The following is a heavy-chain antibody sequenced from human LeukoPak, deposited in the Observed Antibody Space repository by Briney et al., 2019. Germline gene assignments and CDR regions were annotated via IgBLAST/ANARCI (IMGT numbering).Heavy chain of an antibody. CDR3: ATSHTLDSSGSYGNFDY. D-gene: IGHD3-22*01. CDR1: EFXFSSSS. J-gene: IGHJ4*02. V-gene: IGHV3-21*01. CDR2: ISSDSSYI. Sequence: GGSLRLSCAVSEFXFSSSSINWVRQAPGKGLEWVSSISSDSSYIYYADSLKGRFTISRDNAKNSLYLQMNSLRAEDTAVYYCATSHTLDSSGSYGNFDYWGQGTLVTVSS.